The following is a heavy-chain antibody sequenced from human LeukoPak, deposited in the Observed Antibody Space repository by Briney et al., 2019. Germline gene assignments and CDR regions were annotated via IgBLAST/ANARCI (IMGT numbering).Heavy chain of an antibody. Sequence: SETLSLTCTVSGGSLSAYYWSWIRQSPGKGLEWIGYIHYSGSTNYSPSLKSRVTISIDTSKNQFSLKLRSVTAADTAIYYCARNQWLAFDAFNFWGQGTMVTVSS. D-gene: IGHD6-19*01. CDR1: GGSLSAYY. CDR2: IHYSGST. CDR3: ARNQWLAFDAFNF. J-gene: IGHJ3*01. V-gene: IGHV4-59*01.